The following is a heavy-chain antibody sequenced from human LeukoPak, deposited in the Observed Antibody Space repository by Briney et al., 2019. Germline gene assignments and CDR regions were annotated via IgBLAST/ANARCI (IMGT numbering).Heavy chain of an antibody. V-gene: IGHV3-23*01. CDR2: ISGSGGST. D-gene: IGHD2-15*01. Sequence: GGSLRLSCAASGFTFSSYAMSWVRQAPGKGLEWVPAISGSGGSTYYADSVKGRFTISRDNSKNTLFLQMNNLRAEDTAVYYCAKDKTRSGRSFFDYWGQGTLVTVSS. J-gene: IGHJ4*02. CDR3: AKDKTRSGRSFFDY. CDR1: GFTFSSYA.